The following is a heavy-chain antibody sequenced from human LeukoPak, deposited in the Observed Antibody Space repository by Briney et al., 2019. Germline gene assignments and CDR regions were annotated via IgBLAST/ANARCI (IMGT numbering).Heavy chain of an antibody. CDR3: AREGGTTVDY. CDR2: IYYSGST. J-gene: IGHJ4*02. V-gene: IGHV4-59*01. CDR1: GGSISSYY. D-gene: IGHD1-1*01. Sequence: SETLPLTCTVSGGSISSYYWSWIRQPPGKGLEWIGYIYYSGSTNYNPSLKSRVTISVDTSKNQFSLKLSSVTAADTAVYYCAREGGTTVDYWGQGTLVTVSS.